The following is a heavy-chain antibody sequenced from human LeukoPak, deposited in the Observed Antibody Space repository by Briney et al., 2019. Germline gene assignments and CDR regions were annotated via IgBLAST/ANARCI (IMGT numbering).Heavy chain of an antibody. CDR1: GYSFTSYW. D-gene: IGHD6-6*01. J-gene: IGHJ5*02. Sequence: GESLKISCKGSGYSFTSYWIGWVRQMPGKGLECMGIIYPGDSDTRYSPSFQGQVTISADKSISTAYLQWSSLKASDTAMYYCARRGSSIAARSNWFDPWGQGTLVTVSS. CDR3: ARRGSSIAARSNWFDP. CDR2: IYPGDSDT. V-gene: IGHV5-51*01.